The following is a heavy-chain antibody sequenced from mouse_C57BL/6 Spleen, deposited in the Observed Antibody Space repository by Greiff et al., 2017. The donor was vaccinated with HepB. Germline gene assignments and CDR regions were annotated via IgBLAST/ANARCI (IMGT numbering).Heavy chain of an antibody. Sequence: QVQLQQPGAELVRPGTSVKLSCKASGYTFTSYWMHWVKQRPGQGLEWIGVIDPSDSYTNYNQKFKGKATLTVDTSSSTAYMQLSSLTSEDSAVYYCARRTTDWYVDVWGTGTTVTVSS. J-gene: IGHJ1*03. CDR2: IDPSDSYT. CDR3: ARRTTDWYVDV. V-gene: IGHV1-59*01. D-gene: IGHD1-1*01. CDR1: GYTFTSYW.